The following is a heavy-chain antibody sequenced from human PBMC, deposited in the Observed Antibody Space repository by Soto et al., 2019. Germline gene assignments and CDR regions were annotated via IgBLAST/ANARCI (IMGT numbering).Heavy chain of an antibody. CDR2: IYHSGST. CDR3: ARGSSGSINWFDP. D-gene: IGHD3-22*01. CDR1: GGSISRSNW. J-gene: IGHJ5*02. Sequence: LETLSLTCTVSGGSISRSNWWSWVRQPPGKGLEWIGEIYHSGSTNYNPSLKSRVTISVDKSKNQFSLKLSSVTAADTAVYYCARGSSGSINWFDPWGQGTLVTVSS. V-gene: IGHV4-4*02.